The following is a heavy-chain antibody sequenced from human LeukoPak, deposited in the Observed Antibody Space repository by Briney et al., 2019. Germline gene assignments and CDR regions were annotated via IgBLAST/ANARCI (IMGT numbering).Heavy chain of an antibody. CDR2: MSPNSGNT. V-gene: IGHV1-8*01. Sequence: ASVKVSCKASGYTFTSYDINWVRQATGQGLEWMGWMSPNSGNTGYAQKFQGRVNMTRNTSISTAYMELSSLRSEDTAVYYCARAPRITMIVVVIRRYYFDYWGQGTLVTVSS. D-gene: IGHD3-22*01. CDR1: GYTFTSYD. J-gene: IGHJ4*02. CDR3: ARAPRITMIVVVIRRYYFDY.